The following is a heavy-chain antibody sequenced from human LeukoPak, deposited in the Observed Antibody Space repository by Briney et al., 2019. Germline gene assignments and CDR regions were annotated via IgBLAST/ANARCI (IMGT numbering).Heavy chain of an antibody. Sequence: PGGSLRLSCAASGFTVSSNYMSWVRQAPGKGLEWVSVIYSGGSTYYADSVKGRFTISRDNSKNTLYLQMNSLRAEDTAVYYCASGEYSYGSFYFDYWGQGTLVTVSS. J-gene: IGHJ4*02. CDR3: ASGEYSYGSFYFDY. CDR1: GFTVSSNY. CDR2: IYSGGST. V-gene: IGHV3-53*01. D-gene: IGHD5-18*01.